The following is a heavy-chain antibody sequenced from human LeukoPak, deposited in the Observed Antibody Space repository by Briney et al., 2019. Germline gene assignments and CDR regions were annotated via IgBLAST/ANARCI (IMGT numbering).Heavy chain of an antibody. V-gene: IGHV3-7*01. J-gene: IGHJ4*01. Sequence: TGGSLRLSCAASGLTFNNYFMSWVRQAPGRGLEWVANINQDGSDKFYVDSLKGRFTISRNNAKNSLYLQMSSLRAEDTAVYYCARDLELVYYNSTAYDYWGHGTLVTVSS. D-gene: IGHD3-22*01. CDR2: INQDGSDK. CDR3: ARDLELVYYNSTAYDY. CDR1: GLTFNNYF.